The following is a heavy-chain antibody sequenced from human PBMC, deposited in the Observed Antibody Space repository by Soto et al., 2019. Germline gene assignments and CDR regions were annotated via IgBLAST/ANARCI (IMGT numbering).Heavy chain of an antibody. Sequence: GGSLRLSCAASGFTFSSYAMHWVRQAPGKGLEWVAVISYDGSNKYYADSVKGRFTISRDNSKNTLYLQMNSLRAEDTAVYYCARDGYPVGDYYYGMDVWGQGTTVTVSS. CDR2: ISYDGSNK. CDR1: GFTFSSYA. J-gene: IGHJ6*02. V-gene: IGHV3-30-3*01. D-gene: IGHD3-3*01. CDR3: ARDGYPVGDYYYGMDV.